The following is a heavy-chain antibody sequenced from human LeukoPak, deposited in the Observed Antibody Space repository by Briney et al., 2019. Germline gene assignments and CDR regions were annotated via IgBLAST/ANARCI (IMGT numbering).Heavy chain of an antibody. CDR3: ASPLYYYDSRGLYGLDV. CDR1: GFTFSSYG. J-gene: IGHJ6*02. D-gene: IGHD3-22*01. Sequence: GGSLRLSCAASGFTFSSYGMHWVRQAPGKGLEWVAVIWYDGSNKYYADSVKGRFTISRDNSKNTLYLQMNSLRAEDTAVYYCASPLYYYDSRGLYGLDVWGQGTTVTVSS. CDR2: IWYDGSNK. V-gene: IGHV3-33*01.